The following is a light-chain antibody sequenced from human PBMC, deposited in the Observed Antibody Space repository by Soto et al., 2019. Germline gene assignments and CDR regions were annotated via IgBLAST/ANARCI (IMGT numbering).Light chain of an antibody. CDR3: CSYAATTHV. Sequence: QSALTQPPSVSGSPGQSVTISCTGTSSDIGGYNYVSWYQQLPGKAPKVMIYDVSKRPSGVPDLFSGSNSGNSASLTISGLQAEDEADYYCCSYAATTHVFGTGTKVTVL. J-gene: IGLJ1*01. CDR1: SSDIGGYNY. V-gene: IGLV2-11*01. CDR2: DVS.